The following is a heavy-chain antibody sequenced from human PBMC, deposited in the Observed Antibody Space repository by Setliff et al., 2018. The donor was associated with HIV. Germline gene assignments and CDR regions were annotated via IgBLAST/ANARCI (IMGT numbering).Heavy chain of an antibody. Sequence: SVKVSCKASGDIPRHYGFNWVRQAPGQGLEWVGSVVPVFGEPHYAQRFQGRVTITADRSSNTAYMEIMSLRSDDTATYYCGRGVLYGLSEYWGPGSLVTVSS. J-gene: IGHJ4*02. CDR1: GDIPRHYG. D-gene: IGHD3-10*01. CDR2: VVPVFGEP. V-gene: IGHV1-69*13. CDR3: GRGVLYGLSEY.